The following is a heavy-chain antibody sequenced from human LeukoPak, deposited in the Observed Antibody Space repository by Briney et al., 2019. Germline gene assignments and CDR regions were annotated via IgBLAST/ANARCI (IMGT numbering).Heavy chain of an antibody. Sequence: GGSLRLSCAASGFTFDDYAMHWVRQAPGKGLEWVSGISWNSGSIGYADSVKGRFTISRDNAKNSLYLQMNSLRAKDTALYYCAKAASLSTVTTPLGYWGQGTLVTVSS. CDR1: GFTFDDYA. J-gene: IGHJ4*02. V-gene: IGHV3-9*01. D-gene: IGHD4-17*01. CDR2: ISWNSGSI. CDR3: AKAASLSTVTTPLGY.